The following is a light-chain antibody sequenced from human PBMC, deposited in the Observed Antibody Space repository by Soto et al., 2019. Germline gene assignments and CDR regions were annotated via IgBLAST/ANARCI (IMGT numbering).Light chain of an antibody. V-gene: IGKV1-5*03. Sequence: DIQMTQSPSTLSGSVGDRVTITCRASQTISSWLAWYQQKPGKAPKLLIYRASTLKSGGPSRFSGSGSGTEFPLTISSLQPDDFATYHCQNYNSYSEAIGQGTKV. CDR2: RAS. CDR1: QTISSW. J-gene: IGKJ1*01. CDR3: QNYNSYSEA.